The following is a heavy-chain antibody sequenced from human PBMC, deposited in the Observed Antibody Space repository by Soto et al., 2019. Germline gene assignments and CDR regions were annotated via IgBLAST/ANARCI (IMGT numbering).Heavy chain of an antibody. V-gene: IGHV3-30*18. CDR1: GFSFNSYG. D-gene: IGHD3-16*01. CDR3: AKEGGTLGPSASYGLDY. CDR2: VSNEGSIQ. J-gene: IGHJ4*02. Sequence: GGSLILSCAASGFSFNSYGIHLVRQAPGKGLEWVAVVSNEGSIQYYADSVKGRFTISRDNSENTVCLQMNSLRSEDTAVYYCAKEGGTLGPSASYGLDYWGQGSRVTVSS.